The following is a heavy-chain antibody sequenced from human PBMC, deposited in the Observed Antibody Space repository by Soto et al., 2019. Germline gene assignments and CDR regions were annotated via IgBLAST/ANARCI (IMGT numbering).Heavy chain of an antibody. J-gene: IGHJ1*01. V-gene: IGHV3-21*01. CDR1: GFTFSSYS. CDR3: ARGTSGLLSETNAEYFQH. Sequence: GGSLRLSCAASGFTFSSYSMNWVRQAPGKGLEWVSSISSSSSYIYYADSVKGRFTISRDNAKNSLYLQMNSLRAEDTAVYYCARGTSGLLSETNAEYFQHWGQGTLVTVSS. D-gene: IGHD1-26*01. CDR2: ISSSSSYI.